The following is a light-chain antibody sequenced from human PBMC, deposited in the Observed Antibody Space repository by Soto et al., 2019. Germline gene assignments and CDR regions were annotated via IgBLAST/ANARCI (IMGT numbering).Light chain of an antibody. J-gene: IGKJ1*01. CDR2: GAS. CDR3: QQYQNLWT. CDR1: QSVGSD. V-gene: IGKV3-15*01. Sequence: EIVMTQSPATLSVSPGARATLSCRASQSVGSDLVWYRQKPGQAPRLLISGASNRATGVPDRFSGSGSGTEFTLTIGTLPSEDSAVYYCQQYQNLWTFGQGTKVDIK.